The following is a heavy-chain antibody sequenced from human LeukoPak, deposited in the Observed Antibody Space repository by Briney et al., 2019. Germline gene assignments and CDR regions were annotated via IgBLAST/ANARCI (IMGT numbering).Heavy chain of an antibody. CDR2: ISSSSTHI. J-gene: IGHJ4*02. V-gene: IGHV3-21*01. Sequence: PGGSLRLSCVACGLTFSDYSMNWVRQAPGKGLEWVSSISSSSTHIYYADSVKGRFTVSRDNAKNSLYLQMNSLRVEDTAIYYCASIYWGPGTPVTVSS. CDR1: GLTFSDYS. CDR3: ASIY.